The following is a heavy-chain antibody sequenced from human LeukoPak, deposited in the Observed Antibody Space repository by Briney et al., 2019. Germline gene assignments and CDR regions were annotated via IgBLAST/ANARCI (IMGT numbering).Heavy chain of an antibody. Sequence: GGSLRLSRAASGFTFSSYWMSWVRQAPGKGLEWVANIKQDGSEKYYVDSVKGRFTISRDNAKNSLYLQMNSLRAEDTAVYYCAREYCSSTSCYLGGQDFDYWGQGTLVTVSS. J-gene: IGHJ4*02. CDR3: AREYCSSTSCYLGGQDFDY. V-gene: IGHV3-7*01. D-gene: IGHD2-2*01. CDR1: GFTFSSYW. CDR2: IKQDGSEK.